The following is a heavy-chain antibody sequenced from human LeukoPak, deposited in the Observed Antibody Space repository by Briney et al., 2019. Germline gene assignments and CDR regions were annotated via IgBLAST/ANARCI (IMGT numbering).Heavy chain of an antibody. J-gene: IGHJ4*02. Sequence: ASVKVSCKASGYTFTSYGISWVRQAPGQGLEWMGWISAYNGNTNCAQKLQGRVTMTTDTSTSTAYMELRSLRSDDTAVYYCARDVPHYYGSGSYYKDWGQGTLVTVSS. D-gene: IGHD3-10*01. CDR3: ARDVPHYYGSGSYYKD. V-gene: IGHV1-18*01. CDR1: GYTFTSYG. CDR2: ISAYNGNT.